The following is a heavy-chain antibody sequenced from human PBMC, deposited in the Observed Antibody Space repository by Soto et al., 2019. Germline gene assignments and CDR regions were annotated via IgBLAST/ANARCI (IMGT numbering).Heavy chain of an antibody. D-gene: IGHD1-7*01. Sequence: SETLSLTCAVYGGSFSGYYWSWIRQPPGKGLEWIGEINHSGSTNYNPSLKSRVTISVDTSKNQFSLKLSSVTAADTAVYYCARGPTITGTNKGYGMAVWGQGTTVTVSS. CDR1: GGSFSGYY. J-gene: IGHJ6*02. V-gene: IGHV4-34*01. CDR2: INHSGST. CDR3: ARGPTITGTNKGYGMAV.